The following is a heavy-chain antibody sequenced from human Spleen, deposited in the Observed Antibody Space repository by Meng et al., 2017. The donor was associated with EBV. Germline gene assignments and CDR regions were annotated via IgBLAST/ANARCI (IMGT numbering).Heavy chain of an antibody. CDR3: AKLVMGSGSNWFDP. J-gene: IGHJ5*02. CDR1: GGSVSDYY. CDR2: FFRGNT. V-gene: IGHV4-59*02. Sequence: QVQRHGSGPGLLRPSVTLSLACDVSGGSVSDYYWRWIRQPPGKGLQWIGYFFRGNTGYNPSLKSRVTISGDTSKNQLSLKMSHVTAADTAVYYCAKLVMGSGSNWFDPWGQGALVTVSS. D-gene: IGHD3-10*01.